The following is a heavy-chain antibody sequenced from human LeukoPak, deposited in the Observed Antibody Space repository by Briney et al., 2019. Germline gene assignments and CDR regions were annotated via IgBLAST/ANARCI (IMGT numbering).Heavy chain of an antibody. CDR2: IYYGGYT. D-gene: IGHD6-19*01. CDR1: GGSISSSSYY. Sequence: PSETLSLTCTVSGGSISSSSYYWGWIRQPPGKGLEWIGSIYYGGYTYYNPSLKSRVTISVDTSKNQFSLKLSSVTAADTAVYYCARRRGSGSTQVFDYWGQGTLVTVSS. CDR3: ARRRGSGSTQVFDY. J-gene: IGHJ4*02. V-gene: IGHV4-39*01.